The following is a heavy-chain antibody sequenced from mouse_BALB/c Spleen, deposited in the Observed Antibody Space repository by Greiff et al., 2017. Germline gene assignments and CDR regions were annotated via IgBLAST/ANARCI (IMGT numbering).Heavy chain of an antibody. J-gene: IGHJ3*01. CDR2: ISYSGST. D-gene: IGHD2-1*01. Sequence: EVKLQESGPGLVKPSQSLSLTCTVTGYSITSDYAWNWIRQFPGNKLEWMGYISYSGSTSYNPSLKSRISITRDTSKNQFFLQLNSVTTEDTATYYCARCYGNYDGVWFAYWGQGTLVTVSA. V-gene: IGHV3-2*02. CDR3: ARCYGNYDGVWFAY. CDR1: GYSITSDYA.